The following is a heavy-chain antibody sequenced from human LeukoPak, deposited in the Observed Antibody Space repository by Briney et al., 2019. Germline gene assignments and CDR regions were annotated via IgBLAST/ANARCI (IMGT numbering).Heavy chain of an antibody. CDR2: IYSGGST. CDR3: ARDGLQDDYDAFDI. D-gene: IGHD5-24*01. Sequence: GGSLRLSCEASGCTVSSNYMSWVRQAPGKGLEWVGGIYSGGSTYYADSVKGRFTISRDNSKNTLYLQMNSLRAEDTAVYYCARDGLQDDYDAFDIWGQGTMVTVSS. CDR1: GCTVSSNY. V-gene: IGHV3-66*02. J-gene: IGHJ3*02.